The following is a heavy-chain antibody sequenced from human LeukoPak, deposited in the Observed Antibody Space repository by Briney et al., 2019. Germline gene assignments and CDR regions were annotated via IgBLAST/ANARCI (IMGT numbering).Heavy chain of an antibody. Sequence: PSETLSLTCTVSGGSISTYYWSWIRQSPGKGLEWIGYIYYSGTTNYNPSLKSRVTISVDTSKNQFSLNLRSVATADTAVYYCARGGRSFDWYLFNSWGQGTLVTVSS. V-gene: IGHV4-59*01. CDR1: GGSISTYY. J-gene: IGHJ4*02. D-gene: IGHD3-9*01. CDR2: IYYSGTT. CDR3: ARGGRSFDWYLFNS.